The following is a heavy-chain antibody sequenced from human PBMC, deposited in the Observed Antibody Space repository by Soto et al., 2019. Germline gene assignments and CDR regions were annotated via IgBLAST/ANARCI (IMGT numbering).Heavy chain of an antibody. Sequence: VQLVESGGGVVQPGRSLRLSCAASGFTFSSYGMHWVRQAPGKGLEWVAVIWYDGSNKYYADSVKGRFTISRDNSKNTLYLQMNSLRAEDTAVYYCARDRDLFPGRVFDYWGQGTLVTVSS. CDR3: ARDRDLFPGRVFDY. CDR1: GFTFSSYG. V-gene: IGHV3-33*01. D-gene: IGHD2-21*02. J-gene: IGHJ4*02. CDR2: IWYDGSNK.